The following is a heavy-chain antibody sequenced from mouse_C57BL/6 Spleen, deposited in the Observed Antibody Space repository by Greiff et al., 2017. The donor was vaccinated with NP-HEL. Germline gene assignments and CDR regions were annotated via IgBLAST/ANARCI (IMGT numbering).Heavy chain of an antibody. D-gene: IGHD1-1*01. CDR1: GFSFNTYA. J-gene: IGHJ2*01. Sequence: EVQLVESGGGLVQPKGSLKLSCAASGFSFNTYAMNWVRQAPGKGLEWVARIRSKSNNYATYYADSVKDRFTISRDDSESMLYLQMNNLKTEDTAMYYCVRQGYYVPSIYFDYWGQGTTLTVSS. CDR3: VRQGYYVPSIYFDY. CDR2: IRSKSNNYAT. V-gene: IGHV10-1*01.